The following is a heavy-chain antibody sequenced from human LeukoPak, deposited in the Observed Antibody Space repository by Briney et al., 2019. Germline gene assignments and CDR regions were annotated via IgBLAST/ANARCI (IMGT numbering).Heavy chain of an antibody. CDR2: ISITGNI. D-gene: IGHD3-9*01. V-gene: IGHV4-4*07. Sequence: SETLSLTCTVSGGSISNYDWNWIRQPAGKGLEWIGRISITGNINYNPSLKGRVTMSVDTSKNQFSLKANSVAAADTAVYYCARGHSRTYYDIVTGADSYLYYFMDVWGKGTTVTVSS. J-gene: IGHJ6*03. CDR1: GGSISNYD. CDR3: ARGHSRTYYDIVTGADSYLYYFMDV.